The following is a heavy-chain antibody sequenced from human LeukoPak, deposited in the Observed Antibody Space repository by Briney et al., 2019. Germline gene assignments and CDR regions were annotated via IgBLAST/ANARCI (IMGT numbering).Heavy chain of an antibody. D-gene: IGHD3-3*01. J-gene: IGHJ4*02. CDR2: VHLDGRT. CDR1: GGSVINTNW. V-gene: IGHV4-4*02. CDR3: AREGGFYRPLDY. Sequence: SGTLSLTCGLSGGSVINTNWWTWVRQPPGKGLEWIGKVHLDGRTNYNPSVESRLTMSVDVSENQVSLKLTSVTAADTAVYYCAREGGFYRPLDYSGQGTLVTVSS.